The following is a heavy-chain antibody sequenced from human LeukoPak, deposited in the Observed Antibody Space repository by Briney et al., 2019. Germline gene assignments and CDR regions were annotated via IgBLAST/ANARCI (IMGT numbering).Heavy chain of an antibody. CDR3: AKGALYDFWSGYQDY. V-gene: IGHV3-23*01. J-gene: IGHJ4*02. CDR1: GFTFSNYG. CDR2: ISGSGGST. Sequence: GGSLRLSCAASGFTFSNYGMSWVRQAPGKGLEWVSTISGSGGSTYYADSVKGRFTISRDNSKNTLYLQMNSLRAEDTAVYYCAKGALYDFWSGYQDYWGQGTLVTVSS. D-gene: IGHD3-3*01.